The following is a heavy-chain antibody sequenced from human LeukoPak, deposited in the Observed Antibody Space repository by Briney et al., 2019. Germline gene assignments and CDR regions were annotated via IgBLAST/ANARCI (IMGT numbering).Heavy chain of an antibody. V-gene: IGHV1-2*02. CDR2: INPNSGGT. D-gene: IGHD5-12*01. J-gene: IGHJ4*02. Sequence: ASVKVSCKASGYTFTGYYMHWVRQAPGQGLEWMGWINPNSGGTNYAQKFQGRVTMARDTSISTAYMELSRLRSDDTAVYYCARLRGYSGYDPIDYWGQGTLVTVSS. CDR3: ARLRGYSGYDPIDY. CDR1: GYTFTGYY.